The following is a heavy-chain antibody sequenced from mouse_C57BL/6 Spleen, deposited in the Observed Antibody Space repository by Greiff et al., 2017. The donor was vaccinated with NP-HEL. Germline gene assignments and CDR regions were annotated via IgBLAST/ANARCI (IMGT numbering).Heavy chain of an antibody. CDR1: GFTFSSYA. Sequence: EVKLMESGEGLVKPGGSLKLSCAASGFTFSSYAMSWVRQTPEKRLEWVAYISSGGDYIYYADTVKGRFTISRDNARNTLYLQMSSLKSEDTAMYYCTITTVVDYFDYWGQGTTLTVSS. D-gene: IGHD1-1*01. CDR2: ISSGGDYI. CDR3: TITTVVDYFDY. V-gene: IGHV5-9-1*02. J-gene: IGHJ2*01.